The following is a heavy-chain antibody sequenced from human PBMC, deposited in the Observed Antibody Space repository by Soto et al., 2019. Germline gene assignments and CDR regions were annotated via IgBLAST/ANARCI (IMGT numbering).Heavy chain of an antibody. CDR2: IYYSGST. CDR3: ARWIANNWFDP. J-gene: IGHJ5*02. V-gene: IGHV4-31*03. CDR1: GGSISSGGYY. D-gene: IGHD2-2*03. Sequence: SETLSLICTVSGGSISSGGYYWSWIRQHPGKGLEWIGYIYYSGSTYYNPSLKSRVTISVDTSKNQFSLKLSSVTAADTAVYYCARWIANNWFDPWGQGTLVTVS.